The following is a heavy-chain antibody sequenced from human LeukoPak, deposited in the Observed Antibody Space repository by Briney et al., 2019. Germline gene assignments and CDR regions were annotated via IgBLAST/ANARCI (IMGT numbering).Heavy chain of an antibody. Sequence: PSETLSLTCAVSGYSISSGYYWGWVRQPPGKGLEWIGSIYHSGSTYYNPSPKSRVTISVDTSKNQFSLKVTSVTAAETAVYYCARRTGSGSCYVDFWGQGTVVTVSS. CDR3: ARRTGSGSCYVDF. V-gene: IGHV4-38-2*01. J-gene: IGHJ4*02. CDR2: IYHSGST. D-gene: IGHD3-10*01. CDR1: GYSISSGYY.